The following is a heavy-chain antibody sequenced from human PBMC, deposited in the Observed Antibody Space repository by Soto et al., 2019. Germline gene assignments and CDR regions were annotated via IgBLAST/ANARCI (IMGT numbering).Heavy chain of an antibody. Sequence: QVQLVQSGAEVKKPGSSVKVSCKASGGTFSSYAISWVRQAPGQGLEWMGGIIPIFGTANYAQKFQGRVTITADEPTSTAYMARRSLRSEDTAVYYCASSERYFACFSAPPYGMAVWGQGTTVTVSS. V-gene: IGHV1-69*12. J-gene: IGHJ6*02. D-gene: IGHD3-9*01. CDR2: IIPIFGTA. CDR1: GGTFSSYA. CDR3: ASSERYFACFSAPPYGMAV.